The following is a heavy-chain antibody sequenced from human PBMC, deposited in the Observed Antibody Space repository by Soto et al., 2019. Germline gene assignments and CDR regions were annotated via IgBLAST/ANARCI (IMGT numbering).Heavy chain of an antibody. J-gene: IGHJ4*02. V-gene: IGHV1-69*13. D-gene: IGHD6-6*01. CDR3: ARGRIQSSIAAPFDY. CDR1: GYTFTSYA. Sequence: SVKVSCKASGYTFTSYAISWVRQAPGQGLEWMGGIIPIFGTANYAQKFQGRVTITADESTSTAYMELSSLRSEDTAVYYCARGRIQSSIAAPFDYWGQGTLVTVSS. CDR2: IIPIFGTA.